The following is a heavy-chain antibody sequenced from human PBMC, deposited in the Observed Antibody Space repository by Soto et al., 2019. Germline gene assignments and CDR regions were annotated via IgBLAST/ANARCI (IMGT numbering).Heavy chain of an antibody. V-gene: IGHV1-69*06. CDR1: GETFRRDV. CDR3: ARGVSMAGRPGFLHH. J-gene: IGHJ1*01. CDR2: ITPMSGTT. D-gene: IGHD6-6*01. Sequence: GASVKVSCKAPGETFRRDVISWVRQAPGQGLEWLGGITPMSGTTDYAQKFQDRVTISADKSTGTAYFELSSLTFDDTGVYYCARGVSMAGRPGFLHHWGQGSLVTVSS.